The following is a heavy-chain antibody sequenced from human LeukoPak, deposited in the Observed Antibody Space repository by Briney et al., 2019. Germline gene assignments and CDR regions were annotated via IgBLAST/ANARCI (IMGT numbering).Heavy chain of an antibody. Sequence: GGSLRLSCAASGFTFSSYSMNWVRQAPGKGLEWVSSISSSSSYIYYADSVKGRFTISRDNAKNSQYLQMNSLRAEDTAVYYCARAESGSPPFAFDIWGQGTMVTVSS. D-gene: IGHD1-26*01. CDR3: ARAESGSPPFAFDI. CDR1: GFTFSSYS. CDR2: ISSSSSYI. J-gene: IGHJ3*02. V-gene: IGHV3-21*04.